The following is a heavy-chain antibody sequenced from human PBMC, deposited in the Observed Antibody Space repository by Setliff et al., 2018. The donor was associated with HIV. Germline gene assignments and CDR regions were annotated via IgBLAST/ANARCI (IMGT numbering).Heavy chain of an antibody. Sequence: GGSLRLSCAASGFTFSNAWMSWVRQAPGEGPEWIGRMKSKKDGGTTDYNAPVRGRFIISRDDSTNTLSLQMNSLKTEDTAVYYCVTDLGYFDDNGYPHWGQGTLVTVSS. CDR2: MKSKKDGGTT. V-gene: IGHV3-15*01. J-gene: IGHJ4*02. D-gene: IGHD3-9*01. CDR3: VTDLGYFDDNGYPH. CDR1: GFTFSNAW.